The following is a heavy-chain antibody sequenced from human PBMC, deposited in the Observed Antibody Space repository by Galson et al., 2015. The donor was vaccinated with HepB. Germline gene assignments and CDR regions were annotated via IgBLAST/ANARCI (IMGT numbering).Heavy chain of an antibody. CDR1: GGSFSGYY. J-gene: IGHJ5*02. V-gene: IGHV4-34*01. CDR2: TNHSGST. D-gene: IGHD6-19*01. Sequence: ETLSLTCAVYGGSFSGYYWSWIRQPPEKGLEWIGETNHSGSTNYNPSLKSRVTILVDTSQNQFSLKLRSVTAADTAVYYCVERAVAGPLSWFDPWGQGTLVTVSS. CDR3: VERAVAGPLSWFDP.